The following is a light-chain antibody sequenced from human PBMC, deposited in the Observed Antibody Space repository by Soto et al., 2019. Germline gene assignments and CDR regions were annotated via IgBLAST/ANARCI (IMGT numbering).Light chain of an antibody. J-gene: IGKJ1*01. Sequence: EIVLTQSPGTLSLSPGERATLSCRASQTVSNNYLAWYQQKPGQAPRLLIYGASSRATGTPDRFSGSGSGTDFTLTISRLEPEDFAVYYCQQYYSSPWTFGLGTKV. V-gene: IGKV3-20*01. CDR1: QTVSNNY. CDR3: QQYYSSPWT. CDR2: GAS.